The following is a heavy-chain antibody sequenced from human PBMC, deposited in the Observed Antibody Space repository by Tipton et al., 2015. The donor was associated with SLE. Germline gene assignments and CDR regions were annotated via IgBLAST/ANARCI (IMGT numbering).Heavy chain of an antibody. J-gene: IGHJ4*02. CDR2: IYSSGRI. V-gene: IGHV4-59*12. D-gene: IGHD2-8*02. CDR1: GGSISDYY. Sequence: TLSLTCTVSGGSISDYYWSWIRQPPGKGLEWIGYIYSSGRIDYNPPLKSRLTMSIDTSRTHFSLRLSSVTAADTAVYYCARSPRVLVVYAPRGFDYWGQGTLVTVSS. CDR3: ARSPRVLVVYAPRGFDY.